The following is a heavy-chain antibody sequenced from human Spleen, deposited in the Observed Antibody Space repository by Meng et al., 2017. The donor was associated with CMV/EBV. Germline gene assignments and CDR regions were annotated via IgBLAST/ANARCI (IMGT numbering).Heavy chain of an antibody. CDR2: IYYSGST. D-gene: IGHD5-12*01. CDR3: ARNWVLHRYSDIRNHYYYGMDV. Sequence: GSLRLSCTVSGGSGSSASYCWTWIRQPPGKGLEWIGYIYYSGSTNYNPSLKSRVTISIDTSKNQVSLRLSSVTAADMAVYYCARNWVLHRYSDIRNHYYYGMDVWGQGTTVTVSS. CDR1: GGSGSSASYC. V-gene: IGHV4-61*01. J-gene: IGHJ6*02.